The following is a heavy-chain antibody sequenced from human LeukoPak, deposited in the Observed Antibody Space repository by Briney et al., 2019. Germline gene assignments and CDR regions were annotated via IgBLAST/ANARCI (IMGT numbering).Heavy chain of an antibody. J-gene: IGHJ4*02. Sequence: GGSLRLSCAASGFTFSSYSMNWVRQAPGKGLEWVPSISSSSSYIYYADSVKGRFTISRDNAKNSLYLQMNSLRAEDTAVYYCARDVIGGYSDYWGQGTLVTVSS. D-gene: IGHD3-16*01. CDR1: GFTFSSYS. CDR2: ISSSSSYI. CDR3: ARDVIGGYSDY. V-gene: IGHV3-21*01.